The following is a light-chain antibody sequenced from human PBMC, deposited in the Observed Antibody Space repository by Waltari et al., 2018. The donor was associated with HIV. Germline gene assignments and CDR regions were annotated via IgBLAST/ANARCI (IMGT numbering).Light chain of an antibody. CDR3: QQRSNWPPYT. Sequence: EIVLTQSPATLSLSPGERATLPCRASQSVSSYLAWYQQKPGQAPRLLIYDASNRATGIPARFSGSGSGTYFTLTITRLEPEDFAVYYCQQRSNWPPYTFGQGTKLEIK. J-gene: IGKJ2*01. CDR1: QSVSSY. CDR2: DAS. V-gene: IGKV3-11*01.